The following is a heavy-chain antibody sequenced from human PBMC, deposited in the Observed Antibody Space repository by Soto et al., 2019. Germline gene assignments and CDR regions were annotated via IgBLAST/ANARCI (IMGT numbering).Heavy chain of an antibody. CDR3: ARDGYSYGL. CDR2: IDSSGSII. CDR1: GFTFSSYE. Sequence: LRLSCAASGFTFSSYEMNWVRQDPGKGLEWISYIDSSGSIIFYADAVKGRFTISRDNAESTLFLQMHSLRGEDTAVYYCARDGYSYGLWGQGTLVTVSS. J-gene: IGHJ4*02. D-gene: IGHD5-12*01. V-gene: IGHV3-48*03.